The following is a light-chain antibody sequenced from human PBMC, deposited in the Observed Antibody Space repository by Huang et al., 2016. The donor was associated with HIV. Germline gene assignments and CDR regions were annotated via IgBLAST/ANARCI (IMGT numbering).Light chain of an antibody. V-gene: IGKV3-11*01. J-gene: IGKJ1*01. CDR3: QQCSSWPRT. Sequence: EVVLTQSPAILSLSPGDRATLSCRASESVGRSVAWYRQKPGQPPTLLIYEASYRATGIPARFAGTGSGTDFTLTISSLESEDFGVYYCQQCSSWPRTFGQGTKVEI. CDR1: ESVGRS. CDR2: EAS.